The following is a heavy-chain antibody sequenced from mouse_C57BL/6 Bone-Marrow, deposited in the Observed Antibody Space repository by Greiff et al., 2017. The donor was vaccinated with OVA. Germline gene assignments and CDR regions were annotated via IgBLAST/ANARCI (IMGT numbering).Heavy chain of an antibody. V-gene: IGHV3-8*01. J-gene: IGHJ3*01. CDR1: GYSITSDY. Sequence: EVKLVESGPGLAKPSQTLSLTCSVTGYSITSDYWNWIRKFPGNKLEYMGYISYSGSTYYNPSLKSRISITRDTSKNQYSLQLNSVTTEDTATYYCARPTTMITTEFAYWGQGTLVTVSA. D-gene: IGHD2-4*01. CDR3: ARPTTMITTEFAY. CDR2: ISYSGST.